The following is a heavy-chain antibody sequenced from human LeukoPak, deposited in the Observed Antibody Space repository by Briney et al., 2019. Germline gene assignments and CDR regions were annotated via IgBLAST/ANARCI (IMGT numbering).Heavy chain of an antibody. V-gene: IGHV4-34*09. Sequence: PSETLSLTCAVYGGSFSGYYWTWIRQPPGKGLGWIGYIYYSGSTYYNPSLKSRVTVSVDTSKNQFSLKLSSVTAADTAVYYCARDQGGMGYFDYWGQGTLVTVSS. CDR3: ARDQGGMGYFDY. CDR1: GGSFSGYY. D-gene: IGHD3-16*01. J-gene: IGHJ4*02. CDR2: IYYSGST.